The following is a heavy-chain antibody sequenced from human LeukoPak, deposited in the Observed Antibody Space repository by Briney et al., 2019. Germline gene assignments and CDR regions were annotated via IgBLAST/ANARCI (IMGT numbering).Heavy chain of an antibody. D-gene: IGHD6-19*01. Sequence: GASVKVSCKASGYTFTSYGISWVRQAPGQGLEWMGWISAYNGNTNYAQKLQGRVTMTTDTSTSTAYMELRSLRSDDTAVYYCARDQFSSGWSFLAVPPDFDYWGQGTLVTVSS. J-gene: IGHJ4*02. CDR1: GYTFTSYG. CDR2: ISAYNGNT. CDR3: ARDQFSSGWSFLAVPPDFDY. V-gene: IGHV1-18*01.